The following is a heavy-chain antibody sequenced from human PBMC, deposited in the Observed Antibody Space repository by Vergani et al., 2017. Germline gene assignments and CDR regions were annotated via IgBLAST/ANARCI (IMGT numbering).Heavy chain of an antibody. D-gene: IGHD2-15*01. Sequence: EVQLLESGGGLVQPGGSLRLSCSASAFTFSSYAMSWVRQAPGKGLEWVSAISGSGGSTYYADSVKGRFTISSDNSKNTLYLQMNSLRAEDAAVYYCAKASAEAYYYYDYMDVWGKGTTVTVSS. CDR1: AFTFSSYA. V-gene: IGHV3-23*01. CDR2: ISGSGGST. CDR3: AKASAEAYYYYDYMDV. J-gene: IGHJ6*03.